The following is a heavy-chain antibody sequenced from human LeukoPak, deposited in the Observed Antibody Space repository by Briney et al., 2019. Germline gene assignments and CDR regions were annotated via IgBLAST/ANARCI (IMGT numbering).Heavy chain of an antibody. J-gene: IGHJ4*02. D-gene: IGHD1-26*01. V-gene: IGHV3-33*06. Sequence: GGSLRLSCVASGFTFSNYGMHWVRQAPGKGLELVAVIWYDGSNKYYADSVKGRFTISRDNSKNTLYLQMNSLRAEDTAVYYCAKDQRDIVGATLPDYWGQGTLVTVSS. CDR2: IWYDGSNK. CDR1: GFTFSNYG. CDR3: AKDQRDIVGATLPDY.